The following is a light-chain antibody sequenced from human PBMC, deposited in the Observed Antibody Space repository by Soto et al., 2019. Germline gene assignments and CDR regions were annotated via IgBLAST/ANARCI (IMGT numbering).Light chain of an antibody. V-gene: IGLV1-44*01. CDR2: TNN. CDR3: ATWDDSLNGWV. CDR1: SSNIGSNT. Sequence: QSVLTQPPSASGTPGQRVTISCSGSSSNIGSNTVSWYQQLPGTAPKLLIYTNNQRPSGVPDRFSGSKSGTSASLAISGLQSEDEADYYCATWDDSLNGWVFGERTKLTVL. J-gene: IGLJ3*02.